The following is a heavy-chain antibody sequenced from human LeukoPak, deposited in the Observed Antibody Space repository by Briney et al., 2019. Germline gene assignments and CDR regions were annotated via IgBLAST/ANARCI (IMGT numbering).Heavy chain of an antibody. V-gene: IGHV1-24*01. J-gene: IGHJ4*02. CDR3: VTMKQDFQDNRGPFVF. Sequence: AASVKVSCKVSDHSLTQVAIHWVRQTPGKRPEWMGGYDPEEGVTIYSQKFQGRVTMTEDASTETAYMELSSLTTEDTALYFCVTMKQDFQDNRGPFVFWGQGSLVTVST. D-gene: IGHD2/OR15-2a*01. CDR2: YDPEEGVT. CDR1: DHSLTQVA.